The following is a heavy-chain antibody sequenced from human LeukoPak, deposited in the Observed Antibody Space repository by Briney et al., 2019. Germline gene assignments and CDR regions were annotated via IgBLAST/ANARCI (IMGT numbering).Heavy chain of an antibody. CDR1: GYSFTSYW. CDR3: AAFSQWLAQNDAFDI. J-gene: IGHJ3*02. Sequence: GESLKISCKGSGYSFTSYWIGWVRQMPGKGLEWMGIIYPGDSDTRYSPSFQGQVTISADKSISTAYLQWSSLKASDTAMYYCAAFSQWLAQNDAFDIWGQGTMVTVSS. V-gene: IGHV5-51*01. D-gene: IGHD6-19*01. CDR2: IYPGDSDT.